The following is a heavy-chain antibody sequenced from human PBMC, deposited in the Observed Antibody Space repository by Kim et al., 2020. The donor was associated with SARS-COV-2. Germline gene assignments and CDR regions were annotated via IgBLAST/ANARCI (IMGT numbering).Heavy chain of an antibody. D-gene: IGHD6-6*01. Sequence: GGSLRLSCAASGFTFSSYSMNWVRQAPGKGLEWVSSISSSSSYIYYADSVKGRFTISRDNAKNSLYLQMNSLRAEDTAVYYCASCPYSSSCWFDPWGQGTLVTVSS. CDR3: ASCPYSSSCWFDP. V-gene: IGHV3-21*01. CDR1: GFTFSSYS. CDR2: ISSSSSYI. J-gene: IGHJ5*02.